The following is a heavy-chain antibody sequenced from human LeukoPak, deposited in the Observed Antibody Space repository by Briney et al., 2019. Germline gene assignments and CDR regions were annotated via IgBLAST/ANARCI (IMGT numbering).Heavy chain of an antibody. J-gene: IGHJ4*02. V-gene: IGHV4-38-2*02. Sequence: SETLSLTCTVSGYSISAVSYWGWFRQAPGKGLEWIANIYHTGSAYYNPSLKSRLTVSIDASKNQFSLGLASVTAAGTAVYYCARYSRAHPDYFFDYWGQGTLVTVSS. CDR1: GYSISAVSY. CDR2: IYHTGSA. D-gene: IGHD3-9*01. CDR3: ARYSRAHPDYFFDY.